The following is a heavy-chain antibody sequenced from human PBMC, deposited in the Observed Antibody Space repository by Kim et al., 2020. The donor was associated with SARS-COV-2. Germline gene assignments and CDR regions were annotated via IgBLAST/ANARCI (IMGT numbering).Heavy chain of an antibody. CDR3: AKDHESSGWPTFDY. Sequence: YADSVKGRFTVSRHNARNTLYLQMDRLRAEDTALYYCAKDHESSGWPTFDYWGQGTQVTVSS. J-gene: IGHJ4*02. V-gene: IGHV3-23*01. D-gene: IGHD3-22*01.